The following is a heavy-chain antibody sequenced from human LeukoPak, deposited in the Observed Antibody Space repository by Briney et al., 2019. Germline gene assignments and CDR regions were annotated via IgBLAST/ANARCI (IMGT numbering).Heavy chain of an antibody. CDR3: ARDNSPGWFGP. J-gene: IGHJ5*02. Sequence: GGSLRLSCAASGFTFSNYWMHRVRQAPGKGLEWVSRISPDGTTTAFADSVEGRFAISRDNAKNTLYLQMTSLRAEDTAMYYCARDNSPGWFGPWGQGTLVTVSA. CDR1: GFTFSNYW. D-gene: IGHD4-11*01. CDR2: ISPDGTTT. V-gene: IGHV3-74*01.